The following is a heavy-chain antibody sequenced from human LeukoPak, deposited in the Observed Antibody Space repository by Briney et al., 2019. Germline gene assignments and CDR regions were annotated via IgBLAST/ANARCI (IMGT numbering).Heavy chain of an antibody. Sequence: ASVKVSCKASGYTFTGYYMHWVRQAPGQGLEWMGWINPNSGGTNYAQKFQGRVTMTRDTSISTAYMELSGLRSDDTAVYYCARAVRDRYSSSWVPFDYWGQGTLVTVSS. CDR3: ARAVRDRYSSSWVPFDY. J-gene: IGHJ4*02. V-gene: IGHV1-2*02. CDR2: INPNSGGT. CDR1: GYTFTGYY. D-gene: IGHD6-13*01.